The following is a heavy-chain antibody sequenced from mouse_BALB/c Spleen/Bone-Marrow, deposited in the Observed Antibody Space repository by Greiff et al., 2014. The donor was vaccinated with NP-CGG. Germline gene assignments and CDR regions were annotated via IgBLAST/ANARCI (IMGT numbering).Heavy chain of an antibody. V-gene: IGHV2-9*02. D-gene: IGHD1-2*01. CDR1: GFSLTSYG. CDR3: ARYYYGFLDY. J-gene: IGHJ2*01. Sequence: VQLVESGPGLVAPSQSLSITCTVSGFSLTSYGVHWIRQPPGKGLEWLGVIWAGGSTNYNSALMSRLSNSKDNSKSQVFLKMNSLQTNDTAMYYCARYYYGFLDYWGQGTTLTVSS. CDR2: IWAGGST.